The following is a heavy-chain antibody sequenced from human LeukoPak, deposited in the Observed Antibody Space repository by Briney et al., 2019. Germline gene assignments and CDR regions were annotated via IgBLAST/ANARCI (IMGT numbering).Heavy chain of an antibody. D-gene: IGHD4-11*01. CDR3: AYYSNYEGVSYYYYYMDV. CDR2: IIPIFGTA. Sequence: ASVKVSCKASGGTFSSYAISWVRQAPGQGLEWMGGIIPIFGTANYAQKFQGRVTITTDESTSTAYMELSSLRSEDTAVYYCAYYSNYEGVSYYYYYMDVWGKGTTVTVSS. V-gene: IGHV1-69*05. CDR1: GGTFSSYA. J-gene: IGHJ6*03.